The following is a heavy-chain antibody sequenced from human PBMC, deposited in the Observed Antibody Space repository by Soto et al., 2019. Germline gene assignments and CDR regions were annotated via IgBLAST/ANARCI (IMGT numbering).Heavy chain of an antibody. CDR2: MNPNSGNT. CDR3: ARATSGFVYYYYMDV. J-gene: IGHJ6*03. CDR1: GYTFTSYG. D-gene: IGHD2-21*01. Sequence: ASXKVSCKASGYTFTSYGINWVRQATGQGLEWMGWMNPNSGNTGYTQKFQGRVTMTRNTSISTAYMELSSLRSEDTAVYYCARATSGFVYYYYMDVWGKGTTVTVSS. V-gene: IGHV1-8*01.